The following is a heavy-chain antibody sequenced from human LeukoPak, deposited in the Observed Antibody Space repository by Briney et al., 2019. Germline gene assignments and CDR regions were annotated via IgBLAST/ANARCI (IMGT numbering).Heavy chain of an antibody. J-gene: IGHJ4*02. CDR3: ARRSVAAIDY. V-gene: IGHV3-30*04. Sequence: ARSLRLSCAASGFTFSSYAMHWVRQAPGKGLEWVAVISYDGSNKYYADSVKGRFTISRDNSKNTLYLQMNSLRAEDTAVYYCARRSVAAIDYWGQGTLVTVSS. CDR1: GFTFSSYA. D-gene: IGHD2-15*01. CDR2: ISYDGSNK.